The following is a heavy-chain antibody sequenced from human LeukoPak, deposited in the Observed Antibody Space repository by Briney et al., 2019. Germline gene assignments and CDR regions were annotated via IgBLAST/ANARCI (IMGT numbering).Heavy chain of an antibody. CDR2: TRNKANSYTT. Sequence: LSGGSLRLSCVASGFTFRDHYMDWVRQAPGKGLEWVGRTRNKANSYTTEYAASVKGRFTISRDDSKNLLYLQMNSLKTEDTAVYYCAREPYHDFWGGHSPVDHYYYYMDVWGKGTTVTVSS. CDR1: GFTFRDHY. J-gene: IGHJ6*03. CDR3: AREPYHDFWGGHSPVDHYYYYMDV. V-gene: IGHV3-72*01. D-gene: IGHD3-3*01.